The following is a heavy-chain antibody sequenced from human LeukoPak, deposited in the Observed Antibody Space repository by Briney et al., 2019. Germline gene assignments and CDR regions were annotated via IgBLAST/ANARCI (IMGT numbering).Heavy chain of an antibody. CDR1: GFTFSSYW. D-gene: IGHD2-2*01. CDR3: AKEGGYCSSTSCYHFAFDI. Sequence: GGSLRLSCAASGFTFSSYWMHWVRHAPGKGLVWVSRINSDGSSTSYADSVKGRFTISRDNSKNTLYLQMNSLRAEDTAVYYCAKEGGYCSSTSCYHFAFDIWGQGTMVTVSS. V-gene: IGHV3-74*01. CDR2: INSDGSST. J-gene: IGHJ3*02.